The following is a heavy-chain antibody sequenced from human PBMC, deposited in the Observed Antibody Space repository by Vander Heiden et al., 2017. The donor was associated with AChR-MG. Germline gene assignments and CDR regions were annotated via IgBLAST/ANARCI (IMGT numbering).Heavy chain of an antibody. V-gene: IGHV3-49*05. D-gene: IGHD7-27*01. J-gene: IGHJ4*02. CDR1: GFPFGDYA. Sequence: VQLVESGGGLVKPGRSLRLSCTASGFPFGDYAMSWFRQAPGKGLEWVGFIRSKAYGGTTEYAASVKGRFTISRDDSKSIAYLQMNSLKTEDTAVYYCTRDSALPLTGEMGYWGQGTLVTVSS. CDR3: TRDSALPLTGEMGY. CDR2: IRSKAYGGTT.